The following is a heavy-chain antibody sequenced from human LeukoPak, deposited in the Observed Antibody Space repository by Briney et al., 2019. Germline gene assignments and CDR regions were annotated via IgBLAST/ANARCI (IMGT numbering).Heavy chain of an antibody. CDR1: GGSVSSGSYY. CDR2: IYYSGST. D-gene: IGHD3-10*02. CDR3: ARVGDYVDY. J-gene: IGHJ4*02. Sequence: PSETLSLTCTVSGGSVSSGSYYWSWIRQPPGKGLEWIGYIYYSGSTNYNPSLKSRVTISVDTSKNQFSLKLSSVTAADTAVYYCARVGDYVDYWGQGTLVTVSS. V-gene: IGHV4-61*01.